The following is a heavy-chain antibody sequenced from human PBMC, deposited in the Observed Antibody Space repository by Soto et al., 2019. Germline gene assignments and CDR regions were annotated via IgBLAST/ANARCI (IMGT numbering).Heavy chain of an antibody. CDR1: GFSLSTSGVG. CDR2: LYWNEDK. J-gene: IGHJ4*02. CDR3: AHRDYYNSSGYAPFVS. Sequence: QITLKESGPTLVKPTQTLTLTCSFSGFSLSTSGVGVGWIRQPPGKALEWLVLLYWNEDKRYSPSLESRLTVIKDTSKNQVVLTMTNVDPVDTATYYCAHRDYYNSSGYAPFVSWGQGTLVTVSP. D-gene: IGHD3-22*01. V-gene: IGHV2-5*01.